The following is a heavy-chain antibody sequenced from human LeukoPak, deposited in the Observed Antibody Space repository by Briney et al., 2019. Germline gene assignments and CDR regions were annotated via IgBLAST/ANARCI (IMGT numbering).Heavy chain of an antibody. Sequence: PGGSLRLSCAASGFTFSFYWMSWVRQAPGKGLEWVANIKQDANEEYYVDSVKGRFTISRDNAKSSLYLQMNSLRAEDTAVYYCARVVSGGSCIFDYWGQGTLVTVSS. CDR3: ARVVSGGSCIFDY. J-gene: IGHJ4*02. D-gene: IGHD2-15*01. CDR2: IKQDANEE. CDR1: GFTFSFYW. V-gene: IGHV3-7*03.